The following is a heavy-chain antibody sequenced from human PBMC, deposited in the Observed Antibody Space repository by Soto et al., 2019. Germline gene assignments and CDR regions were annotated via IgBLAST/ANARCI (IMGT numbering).Heavy chain of an antibody. J-gene: IGHJ5*02. CDR2: IIPIVETP. CDR3: ARQSRPNYYDTSAVFQYNWFDP. D-gene: IGHD3-22*01. CDR1: GGTFNSYD. V-gene: IGHV1-69*01. Sequence: QVQLVQSGAEGKKPGSSMKVSCKASGGTFNSYDINWVRQAPGQGLECMGGIIPIVETPKYAQKFQGRVTITADEVTNTVYMELSSLRSEDTAMYYCARQSRPNYYDTSAVFQYNWFDPWGQGTLVTVSS.